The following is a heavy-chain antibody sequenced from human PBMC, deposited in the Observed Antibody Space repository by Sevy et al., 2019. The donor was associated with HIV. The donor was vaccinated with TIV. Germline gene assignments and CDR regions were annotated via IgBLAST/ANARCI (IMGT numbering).Heavy chain of an antibody. D-gene: IGHD2-8*02. CDR1: GFTFSNHG. J-gene: IGHJ3*02. V-gene: IGHV3-30*02. Sequence: GGSLRLSCAASGFTFSNHGMHWVRQAPGKGLEWVAFIRYDGSNEYYGDSVKGRFTISRENSKETLYLQMNSLRPEDTAVYFCAKDRKVLLVVYAIPFDVFDIWGHGTMVTVSS. CDR2: IRYDGSNE. CDR3: AKDRKVLLVVYAIPFDVFDI.